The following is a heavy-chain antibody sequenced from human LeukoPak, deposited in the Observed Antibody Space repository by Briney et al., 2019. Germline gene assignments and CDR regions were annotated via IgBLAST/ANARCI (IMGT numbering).Heavy chain of an antibody. D-gene: IGHD3-22*01. J-gene: IGHJ4*02. CDR1: SGSISSYF. V-gene: IGHV4-4*07. CDR3: ARDAHYYDSSDYYPPYYFDS. CDR2: INTSGIN. Sequence: PSETLSLTCTVSSGSISSYFWSWIRQAAGKGLEWVGRINTSGINNYNPSLKSRVTMSVDTSKNQISLKVTSVTAADTAVYYCARDAHYYDSSDYYPPYYFDSWGQGTPVTVSS.